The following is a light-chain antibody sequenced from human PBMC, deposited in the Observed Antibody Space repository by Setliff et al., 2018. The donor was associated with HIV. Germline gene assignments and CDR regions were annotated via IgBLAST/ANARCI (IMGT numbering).Light chain of an antibody. J-gene: IGLJ2*01. Sequence: QSALTQPASVSGSPGQSITISCTGTTSDVGAYDYVSWYQQHPGKAPKLLIYEVNNRPSGVSTRFSGSKSGNTASLTISGLQAEDEADYHCSSYTTTSTVVFGGGTQLTVL. CDR3: SSYTTTSTVV. CDR2: EVN. CDR1: TSDVGAYDY. V-gene: IGLV2-14*01.